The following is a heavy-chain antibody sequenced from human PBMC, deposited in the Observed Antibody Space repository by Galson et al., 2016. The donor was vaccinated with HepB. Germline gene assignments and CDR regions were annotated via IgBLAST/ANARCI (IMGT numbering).Heavy chain of an antibody. Sequence: SLRLSCAASGFTFSDFWMNWVRQAPGKGLEYVAKINQDGSVKHYLDSVEGRFTLSRDNAENSMYLPVNSLRTEDTAVYYCARDIPNSGGGGFDFWGQGTMVTVSS. V-gene: IGHV3-7*01. CDR1: GFTFSDFW. CDR3: ARDIPNSGGGGFDF. J-gene: IGHJ3*01. D-gene: IGHD3-10*01. CDR2: INQDGSVK.